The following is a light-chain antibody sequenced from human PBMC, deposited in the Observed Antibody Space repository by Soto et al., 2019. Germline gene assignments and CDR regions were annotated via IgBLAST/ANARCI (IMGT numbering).Light chain of an antibody. Sequence: IQLTQTPSFLSASVGDRVTITCRASQGISSSLAWYQQKPGKAPKLLIYAASTLQSGVPSRFSGSGSGTDFTLTISCLQSEDFTTYYCAQYYSYPLTVGGGTKVDI. V-gene: IGKV1-9*01. CDR1: QGISSS. CDR3: AQYYSYPLT. J-gene: IGKJ4*01. CDR2: AAS.